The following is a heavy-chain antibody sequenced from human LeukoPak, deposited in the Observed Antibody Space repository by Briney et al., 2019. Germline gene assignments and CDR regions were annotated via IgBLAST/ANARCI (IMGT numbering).Heavy chain of an antibody. Sequence: PGGSLRLSCAASGFTFDDYGMSWVRQAPGMGLEWVSGINWNGGSTGYADSVKGRFTISRDNAKNSLYLQMNSLRAEDTALYYCARAGVGADTAMELGYWGQGTLVTVSS. CDR3: ARAGVGADTAMELGY. D-gene: IGHD5-18*01. V-gene: IGHV3-20*04. CDR1: GFTFDDYG. J-gene: IGHJ4*02. CDR2: INWNGGST.